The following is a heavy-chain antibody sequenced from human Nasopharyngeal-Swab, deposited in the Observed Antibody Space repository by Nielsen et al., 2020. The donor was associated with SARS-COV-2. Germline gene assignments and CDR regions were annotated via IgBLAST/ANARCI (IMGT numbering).Heavy chain of an antibody. CDR2: IYHSGST. Sequence: SETLSLTCTVSGASISSYYWSWIRQPPGKGLEWIGYIYHSGSTNYNPSLKSRVTISVDTSKNQFSLKLSSVTAADTAVYYCARDGGRMYSPRAFDIWGQRTMVTVSS. J-gene: IGHJ3*02. CDR3: ARDGGRMYSPRAFDI. V-gene: IGHV4-59*01. D-gene: IGHD3-16*01. CDR1: GASISSYY.